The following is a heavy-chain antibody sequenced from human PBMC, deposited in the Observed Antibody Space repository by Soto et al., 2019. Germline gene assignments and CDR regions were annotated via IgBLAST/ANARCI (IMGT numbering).Heavy chain of an antibody. V-gene: IGHV1-18*01. CDR2: ISAYNGNT. J-gene: IGHJ6*02. Sequence: QVQLVQSGAEVKKPGASVKVSCRASGYTFTSYVISWVRQAPAQGLEWMGWISAYNGNTNFAQKHQGRVTMTTDTSTSTAYMELRSLRSDDTAVYYCARVVATVAGPYGMDVLGQVTTVSVSS. D-gene: IGHD6-19*01. CDR1: GYTFTSYV. CDR3: ARVVATVAGPYGMDV.